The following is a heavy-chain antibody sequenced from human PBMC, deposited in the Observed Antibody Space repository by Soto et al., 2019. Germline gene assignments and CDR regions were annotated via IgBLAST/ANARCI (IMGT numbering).Heavy chain of an antibody. CDR1: GYTFTTYS. V-gene: IGHV1-18*04. CDR2: ISPFNGDA. Sequence: QVQLVQSGAEVKRPGASVNASCKASGYTFTTYSLSWVRQAPGQGLEWMGWISPFNGDATYAQKFQDRVTLTTDTSTSTAYMELRRLRDDDTAVYYCARVADIVLIPALDYWGRGTLVIVSS. D-gene: IGHD2-8*02. J-gene: IGHJ4*02. CDR3: ARVADIVLIPALDY.